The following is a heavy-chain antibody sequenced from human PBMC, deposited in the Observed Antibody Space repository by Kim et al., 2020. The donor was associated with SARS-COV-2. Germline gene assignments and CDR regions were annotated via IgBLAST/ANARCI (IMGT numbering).Heavy chain of an antibody. V-gene: IGHV1-8*01. D-gene: IGHD1-26*01. CDR2: KTGDT. Sequence: KTGDTGYSQTFKGRVTLTRDTSKATAYMELSSLKSEDSAVYYCTRGERLDSWGQGTRVTVSS. J-gene: IGHJ4*02. CDR3: TRGERLDS.